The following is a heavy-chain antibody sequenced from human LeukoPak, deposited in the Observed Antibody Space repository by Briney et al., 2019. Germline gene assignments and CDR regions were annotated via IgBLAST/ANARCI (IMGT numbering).Heavy chain of an antibody. V-gene: IGHV1-2*02. Sequence: GASVKVSCKASGYTFTGYYMHWVRQPPGQGLEWMGWINPNSGGTNYAKKFQGRVTITRDTSISTAYMELSRLRSDDTAVYYCARGSRHYYDSSGSSNWFDPWGQGTLVTVSS. J-gene: IGHJ5*02. D-gene: IGHD3-22*01. CDR3: ARGSRHYYDSSGSSNWFDP. CDR1: GYTFTGYY. CDR2: INPNSGGT.